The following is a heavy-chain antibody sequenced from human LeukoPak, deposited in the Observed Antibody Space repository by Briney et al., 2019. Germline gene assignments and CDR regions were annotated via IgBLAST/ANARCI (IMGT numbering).Heavy chain of an antibody. CDR1: GFTFSSYA. D-gene: IGHD3-22*01. Sequence: GGSLRLPCAASGFTFSSYAMSWVRQAPGKGLEWVSAISGSGGSTYYADSVKGRFTISRDNSKNTLYLQMNSLSAEDTAVYYCAKVRYYYDSSGYDPLDIWGQGTMVTVSS. J-gene: IGHJ3*02. CDR2: ISGSGGST. CDR3: AKVRYYYDSSGYDPLDI. V-gene: IGHV3-23*01.